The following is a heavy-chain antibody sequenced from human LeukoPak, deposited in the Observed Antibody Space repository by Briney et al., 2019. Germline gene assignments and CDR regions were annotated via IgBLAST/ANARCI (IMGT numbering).Heavy chain of an antibody. CDR3: ARVVAAAGSDNWFDP. J-gene: IGHJ5*02. V-gene: IGHV3-20*01. Sequence: PGGSLRLSCAASGFTFDDYGMSWVRQAPGKGLEGVSVMNWNGCSTGYADSVNGRFTISIDNAKNSLYLQMNSLRAEDTALYHCARVVAAAGSDNWFDPWGQGTLVTVSS. CDR1: GFTFDDYG. D-gene: IGHD6-13*01. CDR2: MNWNGCST.